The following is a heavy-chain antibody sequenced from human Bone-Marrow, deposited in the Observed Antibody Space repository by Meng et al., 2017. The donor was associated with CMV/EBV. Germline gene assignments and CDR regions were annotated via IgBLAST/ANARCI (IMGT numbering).Heavy chain of an antibody. CDR3: ARGPRVMGSSAIDV. Sequence: SETLSLTCAVYGEPFIDYSWTWVRQPPGKGLEWIGEINESGNTNGNPSLKSRVTMSMDRSKNQFSLTLISVTAADTAMYCGARGPRVMGSSAIDVWGQGVLVTVSS. D-gene: IGHD6-6*01. V-gene: IGHV4-34*01. CDR2: INESGNT. J-gene: IGHJ4*02. CDR1: GEPFIDYS.